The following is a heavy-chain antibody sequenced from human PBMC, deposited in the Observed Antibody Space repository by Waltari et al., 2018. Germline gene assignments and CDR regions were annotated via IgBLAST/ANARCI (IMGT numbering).Heavy chain of an antibody. CDR3: AKALGIMGFDC. CDR2: ISGSGNDT. Sequence: DVQLLESGGGVVQRGGSLRVACTAPGIPFGPYAMAWVRQGLGQGLEWVSTISGSGNDTYYADSVKGRFTISRDNSKNTVFLQMNMLRVEDTANYYCAKALGIMGFDCWGQGTLVAVAS. J-gene: IGHJ4*02. V-gene: IGHV3-23*01. D-gene: IGHD3-16*01. CDR1: GIPFGPYA.